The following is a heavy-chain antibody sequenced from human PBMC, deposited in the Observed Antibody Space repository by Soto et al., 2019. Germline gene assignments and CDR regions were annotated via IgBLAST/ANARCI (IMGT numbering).Heavy chain of an antibody. D-gene: IGHD3-22*01. V-gene: IGHV3-23*01. CDR3: AKGRPPGYYYDSSGYLVLSFDY. CDR1: GFTFSSYA. CDR2: ISGSGGST. Sequence: GGSMRLSCAASGFTFSSYAMSWVRQAPGKGLEWVSAISGSGGSTNYADSVKGRFTISRDNSKKTLYLQMNSLRAEETAVYYCAKGRPPGYYYDSSGYLVLSFDYWGQGTLVTVSS. J-gene: IGHJ4*02.